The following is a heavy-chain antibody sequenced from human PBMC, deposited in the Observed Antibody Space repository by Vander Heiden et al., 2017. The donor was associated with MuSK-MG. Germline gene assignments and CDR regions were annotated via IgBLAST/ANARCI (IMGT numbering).Heavy chain of an antibody. CDR1: GFTFDDYA. Sequence: EVQLVESGGDLVQPGRSLRLACAASGFTFDDYAMHWVRQAPGKGLEWVSGISWNSGTVGYADSVKGRFTISRDNAKNSLYLQMNSLRAEDTALYYCVKDINYDNSGGLDVWGKGTTVTVSS. CDR3: VKDINYDNSGGLDV. V-gene: IGHV3-9*01. D-gene: IGHD3-22*01. CDR2: ISWNSGTV. J-gene: IGHJ6*04.